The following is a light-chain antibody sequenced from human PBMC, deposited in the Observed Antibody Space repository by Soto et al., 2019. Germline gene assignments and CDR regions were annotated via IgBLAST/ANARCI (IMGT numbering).Light chain of an antibody. CDR1: QSISTY. CDR3: QHCYSTPRT. Sequence: DLQMTKSPSSLSASVGDRVTITCRASQSISTYLHWYQQKPGKAPNLLIYAASTLQSGVPSRFSGSGSGTDFSLTISSLHPEDFATYFCQHCYSTPRTFGGGTKVDSK. J-gene: IGKJ4*01. CDR2: AAS. V-gene: IGKV1-39*01.